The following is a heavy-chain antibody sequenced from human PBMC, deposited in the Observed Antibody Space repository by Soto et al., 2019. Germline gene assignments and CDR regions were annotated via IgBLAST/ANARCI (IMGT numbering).Heavy chain of an antibody. V-gene: IGHV4-30-2*01. J-gene: IGHJ5*02. D-gene: IGHD6-13*01. CDR2: IYHSGST. CDR3: ARGVRSRSSWYGNWFDP. CDR1: GGSISSGGYS. Sequence: HLQLQESGSGLVKPSQTLSLTCAVSGGSISSGGYSWSWIRQPPGKGLEWIGYIYHSGSTYYNPSLKSRVTISVDRSKNQFSLQLSSVTAADTAVYYCARGVRSRSSWYGNWFDPWGQGTLVTVSS.